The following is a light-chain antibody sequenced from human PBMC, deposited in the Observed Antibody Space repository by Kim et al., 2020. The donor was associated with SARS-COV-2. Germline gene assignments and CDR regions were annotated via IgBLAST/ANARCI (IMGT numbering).Light chain of an antibody. CDR3: QQYGSSPPFS. J-gene: IGKJ3*01. Sequence: PRERATLSCKASQSFSSRFLAWYQQKHGQAPRLLIYGTSNRATGIPDRFSGSGSGADFTLTISRLEPEDFAVYYCQQYGSSPPFSFGPGTKVDIK. CDR2: GTS. CDR1: QSFSSRF. V-gene: IGKV3-20*01.